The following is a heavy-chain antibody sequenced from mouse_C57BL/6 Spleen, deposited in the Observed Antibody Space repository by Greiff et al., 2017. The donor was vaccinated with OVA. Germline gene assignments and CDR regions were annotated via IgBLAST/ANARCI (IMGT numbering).Heavy chain of an antibody. V-gene: IGHV5-17*01. D-gene: IGHD1-1*01. Sequence: EVKVVESGGGLVKPGGSLKLSCAASGFTFSDYGMHWVRQAPEKGLEWVAYISSGSSTIYYADTVKGRFTISRDNAKNTLFLQMTSLRSEDTAMYYCARSFSTVVEGGFAYWGQGTLVTVSA. CDR1: GFTFSDYG. CDR3: ARSFSTVVEGGFAY. CDR2: ISSGSSTI. J-gene: IGHJ3*01.